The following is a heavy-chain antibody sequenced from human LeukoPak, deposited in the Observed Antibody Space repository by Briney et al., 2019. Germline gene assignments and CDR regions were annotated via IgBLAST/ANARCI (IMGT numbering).Heavy chain of an antibody. CDR1: GSSLSDLS. V-gene: IGHV1-24*01. J-gene: IGHJ4*02. CDR2: FHPENDEI. D-gene: IGHD4-11*01. Sequence: GASVNVSCTVSGSSLSDLSMHWVRHSPPKGLEWLGGFHPENDEIIYAQNFQGRVTMSEDTSRDTAYLELRSLRSDDTAVYYCVTGDHSPYYFHYWGQGSLVTVSS. CDR3: VTGDHSPYYFHY.